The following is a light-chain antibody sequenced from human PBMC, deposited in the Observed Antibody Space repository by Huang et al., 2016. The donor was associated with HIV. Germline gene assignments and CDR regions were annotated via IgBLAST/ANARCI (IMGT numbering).Light chain of an antibody. J-gene: IGKJ1*01. V-gene: IGKV3-15*01. CDR3: QQYNNWSL. CDR2: AAS. CDR1: KSISSN. Sequence: EIVMTQSPVTMSVSPGKRATLSCRASKSISSNLAWYQQKPGQAPRLLIYAASTMATVIPARFSGRGSGTEFTLTISSLQSEDSAIYYCQQYNNWSLFGQGTKVEIK.